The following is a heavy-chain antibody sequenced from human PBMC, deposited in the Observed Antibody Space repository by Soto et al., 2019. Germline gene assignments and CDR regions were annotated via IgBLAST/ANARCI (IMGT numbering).Heavy chain of an antibody. CDR2: INPSGDSR. V-gene: IGHV1-46*01. CDR3: AGRYCSSTSCPRVNYYYGMDV. Sequence: ASVKVSCKASGFSFSDYFMHWVRQAPGQGLEWMGIINPSGDSRNYAQKFQGRVTITRDKFTSTAYMELSSRRSEDTAVYYCAGRYCSSTSCPRVNYYYGMDVWGQGTTVTVSS. CDR1: GFSFSDYF. D-gene: IGHD2-2*01. J-gene: IGHJ6*02.